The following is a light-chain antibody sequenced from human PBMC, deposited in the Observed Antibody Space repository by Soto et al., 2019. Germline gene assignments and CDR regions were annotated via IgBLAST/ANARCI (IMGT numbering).Light chain of an antibody. CDR1: SSDVDDYNY. CDR3: CSYGGTFYV. J-gene: IGLJ1*01. V-gene: IGLV2-11*01. CDR2: DVS. Sequence: QSVLTQPRSVSGSAGQSVTISCTGTSSDVDDYNYVSWFQQHPGKAPKLMIYDVSERPSGVPDRFSGSNSGNTASLTISGLQAEDEADYYCCSYGGTFYVFGTGTKVTVL.